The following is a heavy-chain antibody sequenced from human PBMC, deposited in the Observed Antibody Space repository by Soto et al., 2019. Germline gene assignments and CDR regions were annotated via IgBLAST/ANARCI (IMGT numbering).Heavy chain of an antibody. D-gene: IGHD6-19*01. CDR2: ISYDGNKK. CDR1: GFNLSSYS. Sequence: GSLRLCCAASGFNLSSYSMHWVRQAPGKGLEWVALISYDGNKKFYEDSVKGRFNISRDTSRKMLYPQMNSLRAEDTAVYYCARSVAVAALDSWGHGTLVTVSS. J-gene: IGHJ5*01. CDR3: ARSVAVAALDS. V-gene: IGHV3-30-3*01.